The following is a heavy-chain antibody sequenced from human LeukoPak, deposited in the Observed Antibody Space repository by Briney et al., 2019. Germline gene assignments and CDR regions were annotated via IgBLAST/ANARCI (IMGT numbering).Heavy chain of an antibody. CDR1: GDSVSSNSAA. J-gene: IGHJ6*02. CDR3: ARNCGGDCYEGHYYYGMDV. V-gene: IGHV6-1*01. D-gene: IGHD2-21*02. Sequence: SQTLSLTRAISGDSVSSNSAAWNWIRQSPSRGLEWLGRTYYRSKWYNDCAVSVKSRITINPDTSKNQFSLQLNSVTPEDTAVYYCARNCGGDCYEGHYYYGMDVWGQGTTVTVSS. CDR2: TYYRSKWYN.